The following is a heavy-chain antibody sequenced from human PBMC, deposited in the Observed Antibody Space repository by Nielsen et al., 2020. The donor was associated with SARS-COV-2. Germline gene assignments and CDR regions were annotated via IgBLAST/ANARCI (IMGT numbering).Heavy chain of an antibody. J-gene: IGHJ6*02. D-gene: IGHD3-9*01. V-gene: IGHV3-33*01. CDR2: IWYDGSNK. CDR1: GFTFSSYG. Sequence: GESLKISCAASGFTFSSYGMHWVRQAPGKGLEWVAVIWYDGSNKYYADSVKGRFTIYRDNSKNTLYLQMNSLRAEDTAVYYCARGRHRYYDILTGYYGMDVWGEGTTVIVSS. CDR3: ARGRHRYYDILTGYYGMDV.